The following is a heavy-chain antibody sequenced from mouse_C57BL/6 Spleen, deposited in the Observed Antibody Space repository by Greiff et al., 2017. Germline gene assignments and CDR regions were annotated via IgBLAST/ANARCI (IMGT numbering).Heavy chain of an antibody. CDR1: GYTFTGYW. Sequence: VQLQQSGAELMKPGASVKLSCKATGYTFTGYWIEWVKQRPGHGLEWIGEILPGSGSTNYNEKFKGKATFTADKSSTTASMQLSRLTTEDSAIYYCARTGPRAMDYWGQGTSVTVSS. J-gene: IGHJ4*01. CDR2: ILPGSGST. V-gene: IGHV1-9*01. D-gene: IGHD4-1*01. CDR3: ARTGPRAMDY.